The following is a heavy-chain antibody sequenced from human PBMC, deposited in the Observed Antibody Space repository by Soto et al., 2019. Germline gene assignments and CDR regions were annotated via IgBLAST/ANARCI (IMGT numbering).Heavy chain of an antibody. D-gene: IGHD3-22*01. CDR3: ARVLYYYDSSGYLYYFDY. CDR1: GGTFSSYA. CDR2: IIPIFGTA. V-gene: IGHV1-69*01. J-gene: IGHJ4*02. Sequence: QVQLVQSGAEVKKPGSSVKVSCKASGGTFSSYAISWVRQAPGQGLEWMGGIIPIFGTANYAQKFQGRVTITADESTSTAYMELSSLRSEDTAVYYCARVLYYYDSSGYLYYFDYWGQGTLVTVSS.